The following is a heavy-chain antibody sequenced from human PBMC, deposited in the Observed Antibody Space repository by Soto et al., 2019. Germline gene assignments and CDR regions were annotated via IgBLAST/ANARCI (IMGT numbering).Heavy chain of an antibody. CDR3: ARGRVVTTPGPNLDY. D-gene: IGHD3-3*01. CDR1: GFTLSSYS. CDR2: ISSSSSTI. V-gene: IGHV3-48*02. Sequence: EVQLVESGGGLVQPGGSLRLSCAASGFTLSSYSMNWVRQAPGKGLEWVSYISSSSSTIYYADSVKGRFTISRDNAKNSMHLQMNSLRDEDTAMYYCARGRVVTTPGPNLDYWGQGTLVTVSS. J-gene: IGHJ4*02.